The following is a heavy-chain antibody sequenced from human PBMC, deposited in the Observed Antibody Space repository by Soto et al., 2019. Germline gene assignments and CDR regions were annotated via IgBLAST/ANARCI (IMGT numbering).Heavy chain of an antibody. CDR3: ARDKGGGWYYFDS. CDR1: GFTVSENY. CDR2: LYSAGNA. D-gene: IGHD6-19*01. Sequence: VGSLRLSCAASGFTVSENYMTWVRQAPGKGLEWVSVLYSAGNAYYADSVQGRFTISRDDSKNTLYLQMNRLRAEDTAVYYCARDKGGGWYYFDSWGQGTLVTSPQ. J-gene: IGHJ4*02. V-gene: IGHV3-53*01.